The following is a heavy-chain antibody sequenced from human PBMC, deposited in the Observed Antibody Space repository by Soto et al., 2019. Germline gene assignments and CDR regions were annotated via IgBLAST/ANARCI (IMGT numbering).Heavy chain of an antibody. V-gene: IGHV1-58*01. CDR1: GFTFTSSA. D-gene: IGHD3-3*01. J-gene: IGHJ4*02. CDR3: VAYYDFWSGYQAPIDY. Sequence: GASVKVSCKASGFTFTSSAVQWVRQARGQRLEWIGWIVVGSGNTNYAQKFQERVTFTRDMSTSTAYMELSSLRSEGTAVYYCVAYYDFWSGYQAPIDYWGQGTLVTVSS. CDR2: IVVGSGNT.